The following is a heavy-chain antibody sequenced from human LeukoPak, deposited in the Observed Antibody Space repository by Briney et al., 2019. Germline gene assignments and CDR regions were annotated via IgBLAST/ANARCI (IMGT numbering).Heavy chain of an antibody. CDR3: ATEITPYYYMDV. J-gene: IGHJ6*03. V-gene: IGHV3-48*04. Sequence: GGSLRLSRAASGFTFSSYSMNWIRQAPGKGLEWVSYISSSGDTIYYADSVKGRFTISRDNAKTSLYLQMNSLRAEDTAVYYCATEITPYYYMDVWGKGTTVTVSS. CDR1: GFTFSSYS. D-gene: IGHD5-24*01. CDR2: ISSSGDTI.